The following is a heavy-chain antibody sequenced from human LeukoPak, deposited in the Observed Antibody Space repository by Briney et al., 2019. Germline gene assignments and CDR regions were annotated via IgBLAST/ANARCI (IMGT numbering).Heavy chain of an antibody. V-gene: IGHV5-51*01. J-gene: IGHJ4*01. CDR3: ARHGSYYYDSSGYYYFDY. D-gene: IGHD3-22*01. CDR2: IYPGDSDT. CDR1: GYSFTSYC. Sequence: GESLKISCKGSGYSFTSYCIGWVRQMPGKGLEWMGIIYPGDSDTRYSPSFQGQVTISADKSISTAYLQWSSLKASDTAMYYCARHGSYYYDSSGYYYFDYWGHGTLVTVSS.